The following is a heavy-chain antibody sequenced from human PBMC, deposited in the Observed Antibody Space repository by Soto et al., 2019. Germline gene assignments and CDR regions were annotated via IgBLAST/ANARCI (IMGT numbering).Heavy chain of an antibody. CDR3: ARDKITGLFDY. CDR1: GGSFSGYY. Sequence: SETLSLTCAVYGGSFSGYYWTWIRQPPGTGLEWIGEINPSVSTNYNPSLKSRVTISVDTSKNQFSLKLTSVTAADTAVYYCARDKITGLFDYWGQGTLVTVSS. D-gene: IGHD2-8*02. V-gene: IGHV4-34*01. J-gene: IGHJ4*02. CDR2: INPSVST.